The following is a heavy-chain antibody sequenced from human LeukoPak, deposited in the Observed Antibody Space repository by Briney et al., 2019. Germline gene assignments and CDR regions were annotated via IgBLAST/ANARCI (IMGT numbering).Heavy chain of an antibody. J-gene: IGHJ4*02. Sequence: GGSLRLSCAASGFIFRKYAMHWVRQAPGKGLEWVAVISYDGSNKYYADSVKGRFTISRDNSKNTLYLQMNSLRAEDTAVYYCARGQDYFDYWGQGTLVTVSS. CDR2: ISYDGSNK. CDR3: ARGQDYFDY. CDR1: GFIFRKYA. V-gene: IGHV3-30*14.